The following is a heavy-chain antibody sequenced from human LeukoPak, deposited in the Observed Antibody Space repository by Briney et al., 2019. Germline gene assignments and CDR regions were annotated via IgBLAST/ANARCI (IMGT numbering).Heavy chain of an antibody. CDR3: ARHPGLWFGDLPDC. D-gene: IGHD3-10*01. J-gene: IGHJ4*02. CDR2: IIPILGIA. V-gene: IGHV1-69*13. Sequence: GASVKVSCKASGGTFSSYAISWVRQAPGQGLEWMGGIIPILGIANYAQKFRGRVTITADESTSTAYMELSSLRSEDTAVYYCARHPGLWFGDLPDCWGQGTLVTVSS. CDR1: GGTFSSYA.